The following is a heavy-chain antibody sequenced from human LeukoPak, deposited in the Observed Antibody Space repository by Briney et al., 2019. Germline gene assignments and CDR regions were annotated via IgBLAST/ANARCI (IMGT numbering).Heavy chain of an antibody. CDR2: ISAYNGNT. Sequence: ASVKVSCKASEYTFAAYNMYWVRQAPGQGLEWMGWISAYNGNTNYAQKLQGRVTMTTDTSTSTAYMELRSLRSDDTAVYYCARGAPVSGSYGVGDYWGQGTLVTVSS. CDR1: EYTFAAYN. V-gene: IGHV1-18*01. D-gene: IGHD1-26*01. CDR3: ARGAPVSGSYGVGDY. J-gene: IGHJ4*02.